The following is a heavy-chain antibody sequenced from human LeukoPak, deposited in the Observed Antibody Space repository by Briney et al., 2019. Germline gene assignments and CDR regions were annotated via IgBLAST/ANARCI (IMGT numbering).Heavy chain of an antibody. Sequence: GGSLTLSCAASGFTFSSYSINWVRQPPRQGLDLVSFISGSSDYIYYSDSVKGRFTISRDNAKNSLYLQMKSLRAEDTAVYYCARGLSGTRFDYWGQGTLVTVSS. D-gene: IGHD1-7*01. CDR1: GFTFSSYS. CDR3: ARGLSGTRFDY. CDR2: ISGSSDYI. J-gene: IGHJ4*02. V-gene: IGHV3-21*01.